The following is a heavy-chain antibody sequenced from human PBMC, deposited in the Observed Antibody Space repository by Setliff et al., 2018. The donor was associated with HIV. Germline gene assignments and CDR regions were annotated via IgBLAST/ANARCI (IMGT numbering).Heavy chain of an antibody. Sequence: PSETLSLTCSVSGASISSYYWSWIRQPPGKGLELIGYISPTGNTNYNPSLKSRVTISTDTSKNQFSLNVRSVTAADTAVYFCAKSSPSIGYISDHWGQGTLVTVSS. CDR2: ISPTGNT. J-gene: IGHJ4*02. CDR3: AKSSPSIGYISDH. CDR1: GASISSYY. D-gene: IGHD5-12*01. V-gene: IGHV4-59*03.